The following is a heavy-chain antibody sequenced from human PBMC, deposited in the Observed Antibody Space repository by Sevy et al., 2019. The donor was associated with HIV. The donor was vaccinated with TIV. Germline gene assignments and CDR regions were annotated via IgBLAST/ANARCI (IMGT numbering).Heavy chain of an antibody. CDR3: ARSPALYGGYVLRGNYFDY. CDR2: ISWNSGSI. J-gene: IGHJ4*02. Sequence: GGSLRLSCAASGFTFDDYAMHWVRQAPGKGLEWVSGISWNSGSIGYADSVKGRFTISRDNAKNSLYLQMNSLRAEDTALYYCARSPALYGGYVLRGNYFDYWGQRTLVTVSS. V-gene: IGHV3-9*01. D-gene: IGHD5-12*01. CDR1: GFTFDDYA.